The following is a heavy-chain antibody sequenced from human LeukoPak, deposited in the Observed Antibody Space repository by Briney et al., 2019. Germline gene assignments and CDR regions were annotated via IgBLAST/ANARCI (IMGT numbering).Heavy chain of an antibody. CDR3: AREAVYVDY. CDR1: GYTFTGYY. V-gene: IGHV1-18*04. J-gene: IGHJ4*02. CDR2: ISAYNGNT. D-gene: IGHD6-19*01. Sequence: ASVKVSCKASGYTFTGYYMHWVRQAPGQGLEWMGWISAYNGNTNYAQKLQGRVTMTTDTSTSTAYMELRSLRSDDTAVYYCAREAVYVDYWGQGTLVTVSS.